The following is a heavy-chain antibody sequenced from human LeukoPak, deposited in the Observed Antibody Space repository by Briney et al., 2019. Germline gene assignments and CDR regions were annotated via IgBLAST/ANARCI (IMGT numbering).Heavy chain of an antibody. V-gene: IGHV3-21*06. CDR2: ISSRSTYI. CDR1: GFNFNGHS. D-gene: IGHD4-11*01. CDR3: AREVYSKYEGDALDV. J-gene: IGHJ6*02. Sequence: GGSLRLSCVGYGFNFNGHSMHWVRQAPGEGLEWVSSISSRSTYIYYVDSVKGRFTISRDNAKNSVYLQMNSLRAEDTALYYCAREVYSKYEGDALDVWGQGTTVTVSS.